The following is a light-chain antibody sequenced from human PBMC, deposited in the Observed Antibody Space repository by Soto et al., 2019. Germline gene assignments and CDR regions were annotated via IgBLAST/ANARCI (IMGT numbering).Light chain of an antibody. CDR1: QSGSGN. CDR3: QQYNYWPPTQYT. Sequence: EIVMTQSPATLSVSPGERATLSCRASQSGSGNLAWYQHKPGQSPRLLIYGASTSATGIPARFSASGSGTEFSLTISSLQSEDFAVYSCQQYNYWPPTQYTFVHGTKLEIK. CDR2: GAS. V-gene: IGKV3-15*01. J-gene: IGKJ2*01.